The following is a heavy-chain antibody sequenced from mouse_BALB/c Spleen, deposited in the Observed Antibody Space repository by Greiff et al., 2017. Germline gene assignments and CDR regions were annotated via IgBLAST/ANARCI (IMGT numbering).Heavy chain of an antibody. V-gene: IGHV3-6*02. CDR1: GYSITSGYY. J-gene: IGHJ4*01. D-gene: IGHD1-1*01. CDR2: ISYDGSN. CDR3: ARDGTVVDYYAMDY. Sequence: VQLQQSGPGLVKPSQSLSLTCSVTGYSITSGYYWNWIRQFPGNKLEWMGYISYDGSNNYNPSLKNRISITRDTSKNQFFLKLNSVTTEDTATYYCARDGTVVDYYAMDYWGQGTSVTVSS.